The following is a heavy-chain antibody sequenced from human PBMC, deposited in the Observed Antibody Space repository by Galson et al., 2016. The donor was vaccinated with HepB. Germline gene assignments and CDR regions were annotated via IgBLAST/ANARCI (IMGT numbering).Heavy chain of an antibody. V-gene: IGHV3-30*03. D-gene: IGHD2-2*01. Sequence: SLRLSCAASGFTFSASGMHWVRQAPGKGPEWLAVISFDGSNQFYADSVKGRFTISRDNSNNTLHLQMHSLRVEDTALYYCARDSYCTRTICYPCYFDFWGQGTLVAVSS. J-gene: IGHJ4*02. CDR2: ISFDGSNQ. CDR3: ARDSYCTRTICYPCYFDF. CDR1: GFTFSASG.